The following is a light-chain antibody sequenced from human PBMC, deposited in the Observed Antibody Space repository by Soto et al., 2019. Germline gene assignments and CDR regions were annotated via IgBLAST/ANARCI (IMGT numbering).Light chain of an antibody. CDR1: SSDVGAYDH. J-gene: IGLJ2*01. CDR2: DVR. Sequence: QSVLTQPSSMSGSPGQSITISCTGTSSDVGAYDHVSWHQQRPGRAPKVLIYDVRIRTSEVSNRFSGSKSGDTAALTISGLQAEDEEIYCCASKTTRSTVLVGGGTQLTVL. CDR3: ASKTTRSTVL. V-gene: IGLV2-14*03.